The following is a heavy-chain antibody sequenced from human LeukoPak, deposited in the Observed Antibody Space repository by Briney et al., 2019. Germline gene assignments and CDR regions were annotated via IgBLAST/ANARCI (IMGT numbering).Heavy chain of an antibody. CDR3: ARVMRITMIVVVPNQGGAAWFDP. CDR1: GFTVSSNY. D-gene: IGHD3-22*01. J-gene: IGHJ5*02. V-gene: IGHV3-66*01. CDR2: IYSGGST. Sequence: PGGSLRLSCAASGFTVSSNYMSWVRQAPGKGLEWVSVIYSGGSTYYADSVKGRFTISRDNSKNTLYLQMNSLRAEDTAVYYCARVMRITMIVVVPNQGGAAWFDPWGQGTLVTVSS.